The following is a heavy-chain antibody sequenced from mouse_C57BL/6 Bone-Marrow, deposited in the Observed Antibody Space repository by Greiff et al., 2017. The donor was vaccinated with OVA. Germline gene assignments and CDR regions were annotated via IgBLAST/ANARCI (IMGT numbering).Heavy chain of an antibody. CDR2: IDPSDSYT. D-gene: IGHD1-1*01. CDR1: GYTFTSYW. V-gene: IGHV1-59*01. J-gene: IGHJ1*03. Sequence: QVQLQQPGAELVRPGTSVTLSCKASGYTFTSYWMHWVQQRPGQGLEWIGVIDPSDSYTNYNQKFKGKATLTVDTSSSTAYMQLSSLTSEDSAVYYCAREGDYYGSSLYWYFDVWGTGTTVTVSS. CDR3: AREGDYYGSSLYWYFDV.